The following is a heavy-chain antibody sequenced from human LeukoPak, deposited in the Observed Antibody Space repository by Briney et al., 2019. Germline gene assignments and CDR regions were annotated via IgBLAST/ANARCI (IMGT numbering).Heavy chain of an antibody. CDR2: IKQHGSET. V-gene: IGHV3-7*04. D-gene: IGHD2-2*01. Sequence: GGSLRLSCAASGFTFSRFWMSWVRQAPGKGLEWVASIKQHGSETYYVDSVKGRFTISRDNAKNSLYLQMNSLRAEDTAVYYCARGEDTVVVPAAMLDYWGQGTLVTVSS. CDR3: ARGEDTVVVPAAMLDY. CDR1: GFTFSRFW. J-gene: IGHJ4*02.